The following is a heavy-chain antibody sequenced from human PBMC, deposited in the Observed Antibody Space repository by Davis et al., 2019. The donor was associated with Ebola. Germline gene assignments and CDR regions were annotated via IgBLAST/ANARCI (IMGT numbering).Heavy chain of an antibody. CDR2: IYFSESS. CDR1: GGSISSYY. D-gene: IGHD6-19*01. Sequence: MPSETLSLTCTVSGGSISSYYWSWIRQPPGKGLEWIGYIYFSESSNYNPSLKSRVTISVDTSKNHFSLKLSSVTAADTAVYYCARDSRWLVPGTYYHHGMDVWGKGTTVIVS. V-gene: IGHV4-59*01. J-gene: IGHJ6*04. CDR3: ARDSRWLVPGTYYHHGMDV.